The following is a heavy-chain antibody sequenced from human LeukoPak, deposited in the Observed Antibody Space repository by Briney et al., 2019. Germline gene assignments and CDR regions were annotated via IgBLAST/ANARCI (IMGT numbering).Heavy chain of an antibody. J-gene: IGHJ3*02. Sequence: PSETLSLTCIVSGGSISSGSYFWNWIRQPAGKGLEWIGRIYTSGSTNYNPSLKSRVTISVDTSKNQFSLKLSSVTAADTALYYCARGFDSSGYLRAFDIWGQGTVVTVSS. D-gene: IGHD3-22*01. CDR1: GGSISSGSYF. V-gene: IGHV4-61*02. CDR3: ARGFDSSGYLRAFDI. CDR2: IYTSGST.